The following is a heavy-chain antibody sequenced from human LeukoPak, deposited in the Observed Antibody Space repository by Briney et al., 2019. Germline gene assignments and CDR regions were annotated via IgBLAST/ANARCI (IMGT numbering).Heavy chain of an antibody. Sequence: PGGPLRLSCAASGFTFSAYYMSWIRQAPGKGLEGVSYISSSVFTIYYADSVKGRFTISRDNAKNSLYLQMNSLRAEDTAVYYCARGHYYDSSGYYYAIWGQGTMVTVSS. D-gene: IGHD3-22*01. CDR1: GFTFSAYY. J-gene: IGHJ3*02. V-gene: IGHV3-11*04. CDR3: ARGHYYDSSGYYYAI. CDR2: ISSSVFTI.